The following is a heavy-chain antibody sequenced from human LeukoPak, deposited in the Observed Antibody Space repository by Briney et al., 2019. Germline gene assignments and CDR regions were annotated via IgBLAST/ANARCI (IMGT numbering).Heavy chain of an antibody. Sequence: GGSLRLSCAASGFTFSNYAMSWVRQAPGKGLEWVSAISGNGGGTYYADSVKGRFTISRDNAKNTLYLQMKSLRAEDTAVYYCAKGTKVIVVDNYFDYWGQGTLVTVSS. D-gene: IGHD3-22*01. CDR3: AKGTKVIVVDNYFDY. CDR2: ISGNGGGT. V-gene: IGHV3-23*01. CDR1: GFTFSNYA. J-gene: IGHJ4*02.